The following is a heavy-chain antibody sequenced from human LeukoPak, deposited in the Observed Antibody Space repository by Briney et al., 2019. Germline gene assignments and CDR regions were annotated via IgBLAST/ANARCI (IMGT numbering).Heavy chain of an antibody. CDR1: GYTFTGYY. J-gene: IGHJ4*02. Sequence: ASVKVSCKASGYTFTGYYMHWVRQAPGQGLEWMGWINPNSGGTYYVQKFQGRVTLTRDTSINTAYMELSRLTSDDTAVYYRAREIGDFDYWGQGTLVTVSS. V-gene: IGHV1-2*02. D-gene: IGHD2/OR15-2a*01. CDR3: AREIGDFDY. CDR2: INPNSGGT.